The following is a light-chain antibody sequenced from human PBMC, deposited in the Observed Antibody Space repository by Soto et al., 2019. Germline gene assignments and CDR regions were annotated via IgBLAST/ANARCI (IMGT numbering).Light chain of an antibody. Sequence: QAVVTQSPSASASLGASVKLTCTLSSGHSSYAIAWHQQQPEKGPRYLMKLNSDGSHSKGDGIPDRFSGSSSGAERYLTISSLQSEDEADYYCQTWGTGMYLGGGTKLTVL. J-gene: IGLJ2*01. CDR2: LNSDGSH. CDR3: QTWGTGMY. CDR1: SGHSSYA. V-gene: IGLV4-69*01.